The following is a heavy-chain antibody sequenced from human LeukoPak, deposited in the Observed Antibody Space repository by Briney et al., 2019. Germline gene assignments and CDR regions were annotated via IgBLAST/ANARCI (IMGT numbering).Heavy chain of an antibody. CDR1: GFTFSTYS. CDR2: ISGTSTYI. V-gene: IGHV3-21*01. CDR3: ARVPGDV. J-gene: IGHJ6*04. Sequence: GGSLRLSCAASGFTFSTYSLNWVRQAPGKGLEWVSSISGTSTYIYYGDSVKGRFTISRDNAKNSLYLQMNGLRAEDTGVYYCARVPGDVWGKGTTVTVSS.